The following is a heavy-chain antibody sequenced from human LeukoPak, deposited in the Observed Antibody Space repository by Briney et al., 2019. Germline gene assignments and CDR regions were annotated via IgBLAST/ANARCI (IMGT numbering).Heavy chain of an antibody. CDR3: ARGAYGLKYYYGMDV. J-gene: IGHJ6*02. D-gene: IGHD3-10*01. V-gene: IGHV1-18*01. Sequence: GASVKVSCKASGYTFTSYGISWVRQAPGQGLEWMGWISAYNGNTNYAQKLQGRVTMTTDTSTSTAYMELRSLRSDDTAVYYCARGAYGLKYYYGMDVWGQGTTVTVSS. CDR1: GYTFTSYG. CDR2: ISAYNGNT.